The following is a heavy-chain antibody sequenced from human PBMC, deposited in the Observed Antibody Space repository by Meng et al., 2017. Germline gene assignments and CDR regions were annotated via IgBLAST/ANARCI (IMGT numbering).Heavy chain of an antibody. CDR2: VSDGGYN. CDR3: ARNRYDRSTHVFDP. D-gene: IGHD3-22*01. CDR1: GGSFSGHY. V-gene: IGHV4-34*01. J-gene: IGHJ5*02. Sequence: QVQLQQWGAGLLKPSETLSLTCTVYGGSFSGHYWSWIRQAPGEGLEWIWEVSDGGYNKYNPALKSRVTVSGDTSKNEVSLKLISVTAADTAVYYCARNRYDRSTHVFDPWGQRTLVTVSS.